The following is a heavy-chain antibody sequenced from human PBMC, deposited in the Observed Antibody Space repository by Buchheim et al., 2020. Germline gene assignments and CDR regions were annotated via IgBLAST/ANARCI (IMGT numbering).Heavy chain of an antibody. CDR1: GGSFSGYY. CDR3: ARSLWFGIHPED. D-gene: IGHD3-10*01. Sequence: QVQLQQWGAGLLKPSETLPLTCAVYGGSFSGYYWTWFRQPPGKGLDWVGEINDSGNTKYNPSLKSRVSISMDASKNQVPLRLNSVTAADTAVYYCARSLWFGIHPEDWGQGTL. CDR2: INDSGNT. V-gene: IGHV4-34*01. J-gene: IGHJ4*02.